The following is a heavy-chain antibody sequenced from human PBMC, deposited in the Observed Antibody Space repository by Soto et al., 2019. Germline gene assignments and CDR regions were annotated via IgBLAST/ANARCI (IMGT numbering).Heavy chain of an antibody. D-gene: IGHD2-2*01. CDR1: GYQFTGSY. CDR2: INPDTGST. V-gene: IGHV1-2*02. CDR3: ARQYCSGTNCYWYFVF. Sequence: QVRLVQSGAHVQRPGASMNISCQASGYQFTGSYLHWVRRAPGHGLQWMGMINPDTGSTTYAETFQERVTMTMDKSAGTVFLGLGRLTSDDSATFYCARQYCSGTNCYWYFVFLGQGTFVSVSS. J-gene: IGHJ4*02.